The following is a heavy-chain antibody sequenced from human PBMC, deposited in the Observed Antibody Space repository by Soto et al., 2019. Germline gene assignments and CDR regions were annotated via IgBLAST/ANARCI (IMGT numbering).Heavy chain of an antibody. Sequence: SETLSLTCAVSGRSISSGGYSWSWIRQPPGKGLEWIGYIYHSGSTYYNPSLKSRVTISVDRSKNQFSLKLSSVTAADTAVYYCARGNVVAIDYWGQGTLVTVSS. J-gene: IGHJ4*02. CDR2: IYHSGST. V-gene: IGHV4-30-2*01. CDR1: GRSISSGGYS. CDR3: ARGNVVAIDY. D-gene: IGHD2-21*01.